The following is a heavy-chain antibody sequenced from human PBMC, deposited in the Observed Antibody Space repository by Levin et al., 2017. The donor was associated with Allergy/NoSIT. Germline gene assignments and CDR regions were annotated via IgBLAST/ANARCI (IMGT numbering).Heavy chain of an antibody. Sequence: SQTLSLTCAVYGGSFSGYYWSWIRQPPGKGLEWIGAINHSGSTNYNPSLKSRVTILVDTSKNQFSLMLSSVTAADTAVYYCAIIAPFGDYGFDYWGQGTLVTVSS. D-gene: IGHD4-17*01. V-gene: IGHV4-34*01. J-gene: IGHJ4*02. CDR3: AIIAPFGDYGFDY. CDR2: INHSGST. CDR1: GGSFSGYY.